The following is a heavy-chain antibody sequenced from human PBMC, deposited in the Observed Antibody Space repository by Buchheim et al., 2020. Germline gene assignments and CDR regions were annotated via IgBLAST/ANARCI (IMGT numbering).Heavy chain of an antibody. D-gene: IGHD3-16*01. J-gene: IGHJ6*02. V-gene: IGHV1-8*01. CDR2: INPSTDDT. CDR1: GYSFTTYG. Sequence: QVQLVQSGAEVKKPGASVKVSCKTSGYSFTTYGIHWVRQAPGQGLEWLGWINPSTDDTGYAQKFQGRLTMTTSTSISTAYMELSGLRSDDTAVYYCARGPSGSPAFAYHFYGMDVWGQGTT. CDR3: ARGPSGSPAFAYHFYGMDV.